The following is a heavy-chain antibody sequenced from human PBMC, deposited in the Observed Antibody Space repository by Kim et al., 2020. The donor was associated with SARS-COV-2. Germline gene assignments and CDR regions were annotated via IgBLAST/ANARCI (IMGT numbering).Heavy chain of an antibody. Sequence: SVKVSCKASGGTFSSYAISWVRQAPGQGLEWMGGIIPIFGTANYAQKFQGRVTITADESTSTAYMELSSLRSEDTAVYYCARGDYYDSSGPYYYFDYWGQGTLVTVSS. CDR1: GGTFSSYA. J-gene: IGHJ4*02. D-gene: IGHD3-22*01. CDR2: IIPIFGTA. CDR3: ARGDYYDSSGPYYYFDY. V-gene: IGHV1-69*13.